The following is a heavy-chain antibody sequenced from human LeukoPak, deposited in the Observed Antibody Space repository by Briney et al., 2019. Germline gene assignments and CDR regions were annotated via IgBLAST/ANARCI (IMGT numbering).Heavy chain of an antibody. D-gene: IGHD4-23*01. CDR2: IYTSGST. CDR1: GGSISSYY. V-gene: IGHV4-4*07. J-gene: IGHJ4*02. CDR3: ARDTADGGKVHKTDY. Sequence: SETLSLTCTVSGGSISSYYWSWIRQPAGKGLEWIGRIYTSGSTNYNPSLKSRVTMSVDTSKNQFSLKLSSVTAADTAVYYCARDTADGGKVHKTDYWGQGTLVTVSS.